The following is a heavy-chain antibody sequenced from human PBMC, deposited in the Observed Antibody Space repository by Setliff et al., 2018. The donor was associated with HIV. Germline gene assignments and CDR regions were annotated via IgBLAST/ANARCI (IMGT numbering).Heavy chain of an antibody. Sequence: PSETLSLTCTVSGGSISSSSYYWGWIRQPPGKGLEWIGSIYYSGSTYYNPSLKSRVTISVDKSKNQFSLKLSSVTAADTAVYYCARYGGIIYYYYMDVWGKGTTVTVSS. CDR3: ARYGGIIYYYYMDV. J-gene: IGHJ6*03. CDR2: IYYSGST. CDR1: GGSISSSSYY. D-gene: IGHD3-10*01. V-gene: IGHV4-39*07.